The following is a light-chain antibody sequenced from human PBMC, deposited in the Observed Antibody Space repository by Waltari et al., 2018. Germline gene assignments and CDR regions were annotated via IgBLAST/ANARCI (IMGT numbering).Light chain of an antibody. V-gene: IGKV1-5*03. Sequence: DIQMTQSPSTLSASVGDRVTITCRASQSISNWLAWYQHKPGRAPKLLIYKASTLERGVPSTFSGSGSGTEFTLIISSLQPEDFATYYCQQYNSYPLSFGGGTRVEIK. J-gene: IGKJ4*01. CDR2: KAS. CDR3: QQYNSYPLS. CDR1: QSISNW.